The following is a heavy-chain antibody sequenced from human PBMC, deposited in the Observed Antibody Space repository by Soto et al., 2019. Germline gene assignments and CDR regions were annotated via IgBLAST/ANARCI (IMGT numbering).Heavy chain of an antibody. Sequence: GGSLRLSCAASGFTFSSYAMSWVRQAPGKGLEWVSAMSGSGGSTYYADSVKGRFTISRDNSKNTLYLQMNSLRTEDTAVYYCAKEGLIVVVMGAFDIWGQGTMVTVSS. V-gene: IGHV3-23*01. J-gene: IGHJ3*02. D-gene: IGHD3-22*01. CDR2: MSGSGGST. CDR1: GFTFSSYA. CDR3: AKEGLIVVVMGAFDI.